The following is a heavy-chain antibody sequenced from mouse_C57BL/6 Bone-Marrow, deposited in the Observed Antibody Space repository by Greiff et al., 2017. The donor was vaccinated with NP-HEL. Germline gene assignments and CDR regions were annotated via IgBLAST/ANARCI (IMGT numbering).Heavy chain of an antibody. J-gene: IGHJ2*01. V-gene: IGHV3-6*01. CDR3: ARGGYYSNSYFDY. Sequence: EVKLLESGPGLVKPSQSLSLTCSVTGYSITSGYYWNWIRQFPGNKLEWMGYISYDGSNNYNPSLKNRISITRDTSKNQFFLKLNSVTTEDTATYYCARGGYYSNSYFDYWGQGTTLKVSS. CDR2: ISYDGSN. D-gene: IGHD2-5*01. CDR1: GYSITSGYY.